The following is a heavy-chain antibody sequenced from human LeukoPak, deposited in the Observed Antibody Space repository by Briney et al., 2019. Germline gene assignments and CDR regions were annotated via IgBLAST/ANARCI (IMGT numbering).Heavy chain of an antibody. D-gene: IGHD3-3*01. J-gene: IGHJ4*02. Sequence: SETLSLTCTVSGGSISGSDYYWTWIRQPPGKGLEWIASIYYSGNTLYNPSLKSRVAMSVDTSKNQFSLKLSSVTAADTAVYYCASTTLSNFWSGYYSYFDYWGQGTLVTVSS. CDR3: ASTTLSNFWSGYYSYFDY. V-gene: IGHV4-39*07. CDR2: IYYSGNT. CDR1: GGSISGSDYY.